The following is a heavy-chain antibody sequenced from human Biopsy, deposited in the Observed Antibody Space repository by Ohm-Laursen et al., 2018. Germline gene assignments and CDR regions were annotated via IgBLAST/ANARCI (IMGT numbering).Heavy chain of an antibody. CDR1: GGSISSDY. Sequence: GTLSLTCTVSGGSISSDYWSWIRQTPGKGLEWIVYIYYSGSTNYNPSLKSRVTISVDTSKNQFSLRLNSVTAADTAVYYCARATNSTGWPYYYFYGMDVWGQGTTVTVSS. D-gene: IGHD2/OR15-2a*01. V-gene: IGHV4-59*01. CDR2: IYYSGST. J-gene: IGHJ6*02. CDR3: ARATNSTGWPYYYFYGMDV.